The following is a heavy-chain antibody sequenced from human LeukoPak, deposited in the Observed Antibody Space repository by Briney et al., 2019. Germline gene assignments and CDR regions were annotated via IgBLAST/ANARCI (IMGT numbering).Heavy chain of an antibody. Sequence: PGRSLRLSCAASGFTFSNYGMHWVRQAPGKGLEWVTFIRYVGSYADSVKGRFTISRDNSKNTVYLQMNSVRPEDTAVYYCAKGGDSSGCPLYWGQGTPVTVSS. V-gene: IGHV3-30*02. CDR2: IRYVGS. CDR1: GFTFSNYG. D-gene: IGHD6-19*01. CDR3: AKGGDSSGCPLY. J-gene: IGHJ4*02.